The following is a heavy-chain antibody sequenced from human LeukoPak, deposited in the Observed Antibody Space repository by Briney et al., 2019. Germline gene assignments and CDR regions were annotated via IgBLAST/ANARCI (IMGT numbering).Heavy chain of an antibody. V-gene: IGHV3-7*03. CDR1: GFTFSSYW. J-gene: IGHJ4*02. Sequence: GGSLRLSCAVSGFTFSSYWMSWVRQAPGKGLEWVANIKPDGSEKYSVDSVKGRFTISRDNAKNSLFLQMNSLRAEDTAVYYCARGVYGDQYYFDYWGRGTLVTVSS. D-gene: IGHD4-17*01. CDR2: IKPDGSEK. CDR3: ARGVYGDQYYFDY.